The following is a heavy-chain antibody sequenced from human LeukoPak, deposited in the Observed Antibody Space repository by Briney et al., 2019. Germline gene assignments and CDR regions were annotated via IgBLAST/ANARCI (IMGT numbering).Heavy chain of an antibody. J-gene: IGHJ4*02. D-gene: IGHD3-10*01. Sequence: SETLSLTCTVSDNSISSFYWSWIRQPPGKGLEWIGFVYKTGHTNYNPSLKSRVAISLDGSKSQVSLRLTSVTAADTAVYYCAPHRFGEPHFEYWGRGTLVSVSS. CDR1: DNSISSFY. CDR2: VYKTGHT. V-gene: IGHV4-59*08. CDR3: APHRFGEPHFEY.